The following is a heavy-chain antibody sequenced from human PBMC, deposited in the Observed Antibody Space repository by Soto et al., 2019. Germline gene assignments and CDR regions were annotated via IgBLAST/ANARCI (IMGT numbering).Heavy chain of an antibody. CDR2: INHSGST. CDR3: AISLMIVVPASRTRYYYYGMDV. CDR1: GGSFSGYY. J-gene: IGHJ6*02. Sequence: QVQLQQWGAGLLKPSETLSLTCAVYGGSFSGYYWNWIRQHPGKGLEWIGEINHSGSTNYHPSLKSRVTISVDTSKNQFSLQLGSVTAAYTAVYYCAISLMIVVPASRTRYYYYGMDVCGQGTTVT. V-gene: IGHV4-34*01. D-gene: IGHD2-2*01.